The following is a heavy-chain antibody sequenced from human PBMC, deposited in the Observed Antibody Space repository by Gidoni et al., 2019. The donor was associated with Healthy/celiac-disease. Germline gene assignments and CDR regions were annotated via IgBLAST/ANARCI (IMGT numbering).Heavy chain of an antibody. V-gene: IGHV4-39*01. CDR1: GGSISSRSYY. Sequence: QLQLQESGPGLVKPSETLSLTCTVPGGSISSRSYYWGWVRQPPGKGLEWIGSIYYSGSTYYNPSLKSRVTISVDTSKNQFSLKLSSVTAADTAVYYWVCALYSSNINWFDPWGQGTLVTVSS. J-gene: IGHJ5*02. D-gene: IGHD6-19*01. CDR2: IYYSGST. CDR3: VCALYSSNINWFDP.